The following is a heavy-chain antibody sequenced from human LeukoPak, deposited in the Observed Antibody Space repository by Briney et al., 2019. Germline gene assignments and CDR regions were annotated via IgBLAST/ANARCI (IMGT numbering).Heavy chain of an antibody. CDR1: GFTFGEYG. D-gene: IGHD3-22*01. J-gene: IGHJ4*02. V-gene: IGHV3-49*04. CDR3: TLPMIVAARSHFDY. Sequence: PGRSLRLSRTASGFTFGEYGMSWVRQAPGKGLEWIGFIRSKGHGGTTEYAASVKGRFTILSDDSKSIDYLQLNSLKTEDTSVYYCTLPMIVAARSHFDYWGQGTVVTVSS. CDR2: IRSKGHGGTT.